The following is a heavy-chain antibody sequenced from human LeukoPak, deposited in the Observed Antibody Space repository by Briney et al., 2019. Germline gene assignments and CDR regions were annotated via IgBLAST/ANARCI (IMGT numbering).Heavy chain of an antibody. D-gene: IGHD3-22*01. Sequence: SETLSLTCAVYGGSFSGYYWSWIRQPPGKGLEWIGEINHSGSTNYNPSLKSRVTISVDTSKNQFSLKLSSVTAADTAVYYCARDRDYYDSSGYYTPPYYFDYWGQGTLVTVSS. J-gene: IGHJ4*02. V-gene: IGHV4-34*01. CDR2: INHSGST. CDR1: GGSFSGYY. CDR3: ARDRDYYDSSGYYTPPYYFDY.